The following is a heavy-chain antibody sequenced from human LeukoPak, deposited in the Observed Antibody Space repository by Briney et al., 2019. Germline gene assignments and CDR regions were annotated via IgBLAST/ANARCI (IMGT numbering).Heavy chain of an antibody. CDR2: IYYSGST. Sequence: SETLSLTCTVSGGSISNYYWSWIRQPPGKGLEWIGYIYYSGSTNYNPSLKSRVTISVDTSKNQFSLKLSSVTAADTAVYYRASRRVSIGYFDYWGQGTLVTVSS. CDR3: ASRRVSIGYFDY. V-gene: IGHV4-59*08. D-gene: IGHD2-15*01. CDR1: GGSISNYY. J-gene: IGHJ4*02.